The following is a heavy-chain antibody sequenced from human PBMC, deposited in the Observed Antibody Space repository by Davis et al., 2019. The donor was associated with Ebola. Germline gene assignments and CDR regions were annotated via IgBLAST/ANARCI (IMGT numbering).Heavy chain of an antibody. J-gene: IGHJ6*02. D-gene: IGHD3-16*01. CDR1: GFTVSSNY. CDR3: ARAFKGGRIYYYYYGMDV. V-gene: IGHV3-66*01. CDR2: IYSGGST. Sequence: GGSLRLSCAASGFTVSSNYMSWVRQAPGKGLEWVSVIYSGGSTYYADSVKGRFTISRDNSKNTLYLQMNSLRAEDTAVYYCARAFKGGRIYYYYYGMDVWGQGTTVTVSS.